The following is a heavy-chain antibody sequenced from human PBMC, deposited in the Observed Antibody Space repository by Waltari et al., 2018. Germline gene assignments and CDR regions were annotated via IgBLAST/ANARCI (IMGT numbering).Heavy chain of an antibody. CDR1: GFSLNTSGLV. Sequence: ITLKESGTTLVKPTQTLTLTCTFSGFSLNTSGLVVGWIRQPPGKALEWLTVIHWNDDQRYNPSLNNRVTITKDTSKNQVVLTMTNMDPVDTATYYCFHSHYDILTGFVHRPDYWGHGTLVTVSS. CDR3: FHSHYDILTGFVHRPDY. J-gene: IGHJ4*01. V-gene: IGHV2-5*01. D-gene: IGHD3-9*01. CDR2: IHWNDDQ.